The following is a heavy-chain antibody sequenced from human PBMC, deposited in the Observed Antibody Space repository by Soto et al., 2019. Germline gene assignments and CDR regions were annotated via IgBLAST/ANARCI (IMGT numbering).Heavy chain of an antibody. J-gene: IGHJ4*02. CDR1: EFSFSDQY. Sequence: VQVEESGGGLVLPGGSLRLSCTVSADSEFSFSDQYMDWVRQAPGKGLEWVGRSRNRVNNLSTAYAASVQGRFTISIYESYNTVYRQMHSLKPYDTAVYYCSRVDPTAKRPHYWGQGELVTVSS. V-gene: IGHV3-72*01. CDR2: SRNRVNNLST. D-gene: IGHD2-21*02. CDR3: SRVDPTAKRPHY.